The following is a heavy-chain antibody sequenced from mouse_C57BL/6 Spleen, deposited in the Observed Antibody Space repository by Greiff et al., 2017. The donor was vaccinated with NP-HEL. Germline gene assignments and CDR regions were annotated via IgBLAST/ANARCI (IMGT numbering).Heavy chain of an antibody. CDR3: ARGDYDKDYAMDY. J-gene: IGHJ4*01. Sequence: DVKLVESGPGLVKPSQSLSLTCSVTGYSITSGYYWNWIRQFPGNKLEWMGYISYDGSNNYNPSLKNRISITRDTSKNQFFLKLNSVTTEDTATYYCARGDYDKDYAMDYWGQGTSVTVSS. CDR2: ISYDGSN. CDR1: GYSITSGYY. D-gene: IGHD2-4*01. V-gene: IGHV3-6*01.